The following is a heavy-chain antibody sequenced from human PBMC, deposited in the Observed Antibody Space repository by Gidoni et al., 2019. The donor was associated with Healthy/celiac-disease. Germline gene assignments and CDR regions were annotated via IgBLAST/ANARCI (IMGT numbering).Heavy chain of an antibody. D-gene: IGHD2-15*01. Sequence: QVQLVQSGAEVKKPGASVKVSCKVSGYTLTELSMHWVRQAPGKGLEWMGGFDPEDGETIYAQKFQGRVTMTEDTSTDTAYMELSSLRSEDTAVYYCATDEAGYCSGGSCSEYYYYGMDVWGQGTTVTVSS. CDR3: ATDEAGYCSGGSCSEYYYYGMDV. CDR1: GYTLTELS. CDR2: FDPEDGET. V-gene: IGHV1-24*01. J-gene: IGHJ6*02.